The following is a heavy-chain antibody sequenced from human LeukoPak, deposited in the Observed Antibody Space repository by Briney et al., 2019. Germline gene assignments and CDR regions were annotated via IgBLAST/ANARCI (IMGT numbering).Heavy chain of an antibody. CDR1: GFTFSSYA. CDR2: ISGSGGST. Sequence: GGSLRLSCAASGFTFSSYAMSWVRQAPGKGLEWVSDISGSGGSTYYADSVRGRFTISRDNSKNTLYMQMNSLRAEDTAVYYCVKRHVWELLPDWFDPCGQGTLVTVSS. J-gene: IGHJ5*02. CDR3: VKRHVWELLPDWFDP. V-gene: IGHV3-23*01. D-gene: IGHD1-26*01.